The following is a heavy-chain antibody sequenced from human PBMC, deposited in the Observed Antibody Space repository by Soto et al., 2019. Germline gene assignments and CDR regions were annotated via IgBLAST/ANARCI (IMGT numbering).Heavy chain of an antibody. Sequence: QVQLVESGGGVVQPGRSLRLSCAASGFTFSSYAMHWVRQAPGKGLEWVAVISYDGSNKYYADSVKGRFTISRDNSKNTLYLQMNSLEDEDTAVYYCARERAYCGGDCYTDAFDIWGQGTMVTVSS. J-gene: IGHJ3*02. CDR1: GFTFSSYA. CDR2: ISYDGSNK. D-gene: IGHD2-21*02. V-gene: IGHV3-30-3*01. CDR3: ARERAYCGGDCYTDAFDI.